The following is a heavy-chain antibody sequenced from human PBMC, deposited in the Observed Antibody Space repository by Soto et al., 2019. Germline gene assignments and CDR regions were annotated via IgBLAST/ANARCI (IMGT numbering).Heavy chain of an antibody. D-gene: IGHD2-2*01. Sequence: GGSLRLSCAASGFTFSSYWMHWVRQAPGKGLVWVSRINSDGSSTSYADSVKGRFTISRDNAKNTLYLQMNSLRAEDTAVYYCARGSRSTSCYYYYYYYMDVWGKGTTVTVSS. J-gene: IGHJ6*03. CDR1: GFTFSSYW. V-gene: IGHV3-74*01. CDR3: ARGSRSTSCYYYYYYYMDV. CDR2: INSDGSST.